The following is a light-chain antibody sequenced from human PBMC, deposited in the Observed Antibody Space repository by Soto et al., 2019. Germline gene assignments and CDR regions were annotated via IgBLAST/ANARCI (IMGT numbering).Light chain of an antibody. CDR3: QQSYSTPLT. V-gene: IGKV1-39*01. Sequence: DIQMTKSTSSLSASVGDRVTITCRASQRISSYLNWYQQKPGKAPKLLIYAASSLQSGVPSRFSGSGSGTDFTLTISSLQPEDCATYYCQQSYSTPLTFGGGTKVEIK. J-gene: IGKJ4*01. CDR1: QRISSY. CDR2: AAS.